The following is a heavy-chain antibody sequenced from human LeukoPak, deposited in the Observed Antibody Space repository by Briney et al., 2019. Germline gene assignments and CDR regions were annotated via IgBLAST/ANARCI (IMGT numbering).Heavy chain of an antibody. Sequence: GGSLSLSCAASGFTFSSYGMHWVRPAPGKGLEWVAFIRYEGRNKYYADSVKGRFTISRDNSKNTLYLQMNSLRAEDTAVYYCAKDGFHSGYDPHYSDCWGQPTLVPVSS. CDR1: GFTFSSYG. CDR2: IRYEGRNK. CDR3: AKDGFHSGYDPHYSDC. V-gene: IGHV3-30*02. J-gene: IGHJ4*02. D-gene: IGHD5-12*01.